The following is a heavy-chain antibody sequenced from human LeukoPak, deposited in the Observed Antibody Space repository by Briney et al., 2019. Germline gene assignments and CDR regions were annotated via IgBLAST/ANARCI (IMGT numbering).Heavy chain of an antibody. CDR3: ERMAGAYSGYYLLSYYYYYYGMDV. CDR1: GYSFTSYW. V-gene: IGHV5-51*01. Sequence: GESLKISCKGSGYSFTSYWIGWVRQMPGKGLEWMGIIYPVDSYTRYSPSFQGQVTISADKSISTAYLQWSSLKASDTAMYYCERMAGAYSGYYLLSYYYYYYGMDVWGQGTTVTVSS. J-gene: IGHJ6*02. CDR2: IYPVDSYT. D-gene: IGHD5-12*01.